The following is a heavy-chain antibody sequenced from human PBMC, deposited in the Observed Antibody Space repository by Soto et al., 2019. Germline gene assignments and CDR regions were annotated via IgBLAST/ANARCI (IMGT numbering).Heavy chain of an antibody. CDR1: GYTFTSYG. D-gene: IGHD3-22*01. CDR3: ARVPAYYYDSSGSS. V-gene: IGHV1-18*01. CDR2: ISAYNCNT. Sequence: ASVKVSCKASGYTFTSYGISWVRQAPGQGLEWMGWISAYNCNTNYAQKLQGRVTMTTDTSTSTAYMELRSLRSDDTAVYYCARVPAYYYDSSGSSWGQGTLVTVSS. J-gene: IGHJ4*02.